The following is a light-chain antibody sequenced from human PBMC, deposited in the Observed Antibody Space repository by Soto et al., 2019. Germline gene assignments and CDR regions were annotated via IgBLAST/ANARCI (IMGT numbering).Light chain of an antibody. CDR1: TSDVGGYNY. J-gene: IGLJ1*01. CDR2: DVT. Sequence: QSALTQPASVSGSPGQSITISCTGTTSDVGGYNYVSWYQQYPGKAPKLMIYDVTPRPSGVSYRFSGSKSGNTASLTISGLQAEDEADYYCSSYRSSSTYVFGTGTKVTVL. V-gene: IGLV2-14*01. CDR3: SSYRSSSTYV.